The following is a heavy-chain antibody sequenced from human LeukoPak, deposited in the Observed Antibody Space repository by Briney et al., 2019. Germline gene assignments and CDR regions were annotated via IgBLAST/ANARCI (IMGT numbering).Heavy chain of an antibody. J-gene: IGHJ3*02. CDR1: GGSISSGGYY. CDR2: IYYSGST. Sequence: SETLSLTCTVSGGSISSGGYYWSWIRQHPGKGLEWIGYIYYSGSTYYNPSLKSRVTISVDTSKNQFSLKLSSLTAADTAVYYCARVQGPAASKGAFDIWGQGTMVTVSS. D-gene: IGHD2-2*01. CDR3: ARVQGPAASKGAFDI. V-gene: IGHV4-31*03.